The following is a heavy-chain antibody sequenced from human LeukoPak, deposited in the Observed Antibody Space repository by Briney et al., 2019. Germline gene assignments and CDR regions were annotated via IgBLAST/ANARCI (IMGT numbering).Heavy chain of an antibody. V-gene: IGHV3-30-3*01. Sequence: GGSLRLSCAASGFTFSSYAMHWVRPAPGEGLEWVALLAYDGTNEYYMNSVKGRFTISRDNSKNTVYLQMNSLRPDDTAVYYCARGGPLGDTNRFDFWGQGTSVTVSS. CDR2: LAYDGTNE. CDR1: GFTFSSYA. D-gene: IGHD3-10*01. J-gene: IGHJ5*01. CDR3: ARGGPLGDTNRFDF.